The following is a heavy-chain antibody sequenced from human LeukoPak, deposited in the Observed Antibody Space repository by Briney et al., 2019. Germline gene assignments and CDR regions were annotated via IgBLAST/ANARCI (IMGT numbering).Heavy chain of an antibody. V-gene: IGHV1-2*02. J-gene: IGHJ4*02. CDR1: GGTFSSYA. D-gene: IGHD6-25*01. CDR3: ARSSGKSRFDY. CDR2: INNKNGVT. Sequence: ASVKVSCKASGGTFSSYAISWVRQAPGQGLEWMGWINNKNGVTNYAQKFQGRVTMTRDSSISTAYMELNGLRSDDTAVYYCARSSGKSRFDYWGQGTLVTVSS.